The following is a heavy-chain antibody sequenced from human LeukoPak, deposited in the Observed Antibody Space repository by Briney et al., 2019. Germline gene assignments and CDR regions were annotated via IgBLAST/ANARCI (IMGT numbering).Heavy chain of an antibody. D-gene: IGHD2-15*01. CDR3: ARDYSYTVDV. CDR1: GFPFTAYA. V-gene: IGHV3-30-3*01. Sequence: GGSLRLSCAASGFPFTAYAMHWVRQAPGKGLEWVALISYDGTNKFYADSVEGRFTISRDNSKNTLYLQMNSLGADNTAVYYCARDYSYTVDVWGRGTTVTVSS. J-gene: IGHJ6*02. CDR2: ISYDGTNK.